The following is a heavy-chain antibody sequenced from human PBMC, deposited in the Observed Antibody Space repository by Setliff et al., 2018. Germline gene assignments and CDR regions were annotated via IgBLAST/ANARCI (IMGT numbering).Heavy chain of an antibody. CDR3: VREGVDSRSSTDYRYYMDV. J-gene: IGHJ6*03. V-gene: IGHV1-69*05. CDR1: GGTFSSYG. Sequence: SVKVSCKASGGTFSSYGISWVRQAPGQGLEWLGGTIPNFGTTNYAQEFQGRVTIITDESTSTAFMQLSSLRSEDTAVYYCVREGVDSRSSTDYRYYMDVWGKGTTVTVSS. D-gene: IGHD3-22*01. CDR2: TIPNFGTT.